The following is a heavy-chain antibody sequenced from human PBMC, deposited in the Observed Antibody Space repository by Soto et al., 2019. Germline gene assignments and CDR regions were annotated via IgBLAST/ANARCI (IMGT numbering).Heavy chain of an antibody. Sequence: ASVEVSCKASVYTFSSYGIHWLRQTPGQGLEWMGWISAYSGNTNYVQNLQGRVTMTTDTSTNTAYMELRSLRSDDTAVYYCAKGGYSDRSGPRALDYFDNWGQGTLVTVSS. V-gene: IGHV1-18*01. CDR1: VYTFSSYG. CDR3: AKGGYSDRSGPRALDYFDN. D-gene: IGHD3-22*01. CDR2: ISAYSGNT. J-gene: IGHJ4*02.